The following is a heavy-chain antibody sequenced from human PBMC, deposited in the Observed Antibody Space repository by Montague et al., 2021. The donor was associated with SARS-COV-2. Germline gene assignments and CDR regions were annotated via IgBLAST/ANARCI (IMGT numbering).Heavy chain of an antibody. V-gene: IGHV4-59*02. CDR1: GDSVNRNY. CDR3: AKASRGYGGDFDS. Sequence: SETLSLTCSVSGDSVNRNYWSWVRQPPGKGLEWLGYIFYSGSTYNPSLSGRVTMSLDTSKNHFSLNLISVTAADTAVYYCAKASRGYGGDFDSWGQGTLVIVSS. D-gene: IGHD4-23*01. CDR2: IFYSGST. J-gene: IGHJ4*02.